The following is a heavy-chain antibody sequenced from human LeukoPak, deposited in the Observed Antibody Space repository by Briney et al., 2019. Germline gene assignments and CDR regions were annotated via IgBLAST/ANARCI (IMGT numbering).Heavy chain of an antibody. V-gene: IGHV3-21*01. Sequence: GGSLRLSCAASGFTFSSYSMNWVRQAPGKGLEWVSSISSSSSYIYYADSVKGRFTISRDNAKNSLYLQMNSLRAEDTAVYYCATQPYYYDSSGYYWGQGTLVTVS. J-gene: IGHJ4*02. D-gene: IGHD3-22*01. CDR2: ISSSSSYI. CDR1: GFTFSSYS. CDR3: ATQPYYYDSSGYY.